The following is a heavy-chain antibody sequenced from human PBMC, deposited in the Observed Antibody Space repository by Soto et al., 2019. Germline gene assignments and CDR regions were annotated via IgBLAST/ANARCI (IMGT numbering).Heavy chain of an antibody. CDR1: GDSISSGGYY. CDR3: ARDEGAQFDSYFDL. CDR2: TSYSGST. Sequence: QVQLQESGPGLVKPSQTLSLTCSVSGDSISSGGYYWNWIRQLPGKGLEWIGYTSYSGSTYYYPSLNRRATISVDTSKNQFSLKLTSVTAADTAVHYCARDEGAQFDSYFDLWGRGTLVTVSS. V-gene: IGHV4-31*03. J-gene: IGHJ2*01.